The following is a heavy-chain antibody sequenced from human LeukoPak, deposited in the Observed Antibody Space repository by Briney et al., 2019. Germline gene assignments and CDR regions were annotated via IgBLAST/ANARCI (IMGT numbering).Heavy chain of an antibody. Sequence: PGGSLRLSCAASGFTSSSYWMSWVRQAPGKGLEWVANIKQDGSEKYYVDSVKGRFTISRDNAKNSLYLQMNSLRAEDTAVYYCVREAAAGLDYWGQGTLVTVSS. CDR3: VREAAAGLDY. CDR1: GFTSSSYW. V-gene: IGHV3-7*01. CDR2: IKQDGSEK. D-gene: IGHD6-13*01. J-gene: IGHJ4*02.